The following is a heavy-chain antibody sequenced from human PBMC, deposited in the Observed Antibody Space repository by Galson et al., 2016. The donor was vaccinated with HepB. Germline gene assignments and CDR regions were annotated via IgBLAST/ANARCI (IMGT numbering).Heavy chain of an antibody. CDR3: ARDIRSDLRSALRPMAGLVVSYGLDV. D-gene: IGHD3-3*01. CDR2: ISGSGNNK. J-gene: IGHJ6*01. CDR1: GFTFTYYE. Sequence: SLRLSCAASGFTFTYYEMNWVRQAPGKGLEWVSYISGSGNNKYYADSVRGRFTVSRDNARNSVYLLMNSQRAEDTAIYYCARDIRSDLRSALRPMAGLVVSYGLDVWGQGTTVTVSS. V-gene: IGHV3-48*03.